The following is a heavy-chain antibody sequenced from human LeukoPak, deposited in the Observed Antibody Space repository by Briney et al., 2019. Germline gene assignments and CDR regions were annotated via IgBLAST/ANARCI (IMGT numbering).Heavy chain of an antibody. CDR1: GYTSSNFW. CDR3: ARLGITGTTLYYFDY. D-gene: IGHD1-20*01. CDR2: IYPGDSDT. V-gene: IGHV5-51*01. J-gene: IGHJ4*02. Sequence: GESLKISCKYSGYTSSNFWIGWVRQMPGKGLEWMGIIYPGDSDTRYSPSFQGQVAISTDKSISTAYLQWSSLKASDTAMFYCARLGITGTTLYYFDYWGQGTLVIVSS.